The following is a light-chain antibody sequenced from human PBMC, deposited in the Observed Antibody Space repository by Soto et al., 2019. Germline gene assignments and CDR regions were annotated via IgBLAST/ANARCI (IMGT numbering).Light chain of an antibody. CDR1: QGITNY. CDR3: QRYNSAPWT. Sequence: DLQMTQSPSSLSASVGDRVTITCRASQGITNYLAWYQQKPGKVPKLLIYAASTLQSGVPSRFSGSGSGTDFTLTISSLQPEDVASYYCQRYNSAPWTFGQGTKVEIK. CDR2: AAS. V-gene: IGKV1-27*01. J-gene: IGKJ1*01.